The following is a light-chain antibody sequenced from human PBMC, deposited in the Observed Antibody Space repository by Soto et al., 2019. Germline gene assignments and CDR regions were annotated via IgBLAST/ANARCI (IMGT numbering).Light chain of an antibody. J-gene: IGKJ1*01. CDR3: QQYNNWPPWT. CDR2: GAS. CDR1: QSVSTN. V-gene: IGKV3-15*01. Sequence: EIVITQSPSTLSVSPGASATLSCRVSQSVSTNLAWYQQKPGQVPRVLIYGASTRATGIPPRFSGSGSGTEFTPTISSLQPEDFAVYYCQQYNNWPPWTFGQGTKVDI.